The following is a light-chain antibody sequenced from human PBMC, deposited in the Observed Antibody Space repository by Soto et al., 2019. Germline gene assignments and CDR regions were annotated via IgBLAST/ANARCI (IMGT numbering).Light chain of an antibody. J-gene: IGKJ5*01. CDR2: DAS. CDR3: QQRSNWPPFT. CDR1: QSVASNY. Sequence: EIVLTQSPGTLSLSPGERATLSCRASQSVASNYLGWYQQKPGQAPRVLIYDASNRATDIPARFSGSGSGTDFTLTISSLEPEDFAVYYCQQRSNWPPFTFGQGTRLEIK. V-gene: IGKV3-11*01.